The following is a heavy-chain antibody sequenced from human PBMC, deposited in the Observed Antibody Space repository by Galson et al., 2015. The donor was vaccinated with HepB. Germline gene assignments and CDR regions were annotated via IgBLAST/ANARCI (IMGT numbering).Heavy chain of an antibody. V-gene: IGHV1-18*04. CDR1: GYTFTSYG. D-gene: IGHD2-15*01. J-gene: IGHJ6*02. CDR3: ARDVCAGGGSCYSSWLYYYGMDV. CDR2: ISAYNGNT. Sequence: SVKVSCKASGYTFTSYGISWVRQAPGQGLEWMGWISAYNGNTNYAQKLQGRVTMTTDTSTSTAYMELRSLRSDDTAVYYCARDVCAGGGSCYSSWLYYYGMDVWGQGTTVTVSS.